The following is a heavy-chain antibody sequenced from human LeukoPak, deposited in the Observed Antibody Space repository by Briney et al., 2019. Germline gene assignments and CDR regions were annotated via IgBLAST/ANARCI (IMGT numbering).Heavy chain of an antibody. CDR3: ARGLTGIAAAGYNWFDP. J-gene: IGHJ5*02. CDR1: GGSFSGYC. V-gene: IGHV4-34*01. Sequence: SETLSLTCAVYGGSFSGYCWSWLRQPPGKGLEWIGEINHSGSTNYNPSLKSRVTISVDTSKNQFSLKLSSVTAADTAVYYCARGLTGIAAAGYNWFDPWGQGTLVTVSS. D-gene: IGHD6-13*01. CDR2: INHSGST.